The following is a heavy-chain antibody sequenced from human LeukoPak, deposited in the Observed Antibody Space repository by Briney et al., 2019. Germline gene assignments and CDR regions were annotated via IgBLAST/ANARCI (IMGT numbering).Heavy chain of an antibody. J-gene: IGHJ3*02. D-gene: IGHD1/OR15-1a*01. CDR1: GGSISSGSYY. CDR2: INHSGST. V-gene: IGHV4-39*07. Sequence: SETLSLTCTVSGGSISSGSYYWSWIRQPPGKGLEWIGEINHSGSTNYNPSLKSRVTISVDTSKNQFSLKLSSVTAADTAVYYCARRRIWEHDAFDIWGQGTMVTVSS. CDR3: ARRRIWEHDAFDI.